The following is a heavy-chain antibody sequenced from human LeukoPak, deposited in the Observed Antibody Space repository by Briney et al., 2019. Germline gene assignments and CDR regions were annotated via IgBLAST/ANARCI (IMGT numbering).Heavy chain of an antibody. CDR3: AKENSLHCSSTSCSPFDY. CDR2: ISGSGGST. D-gene: IGHD2-2*01. V-gene: IGHV3-23*01. Sequence: QPGGSLRLSCAASGFTFSSYAMSWVRQAPGKGLEWVSAISGSGGSTYYADSVKGRFTISRDNSKNTLYLQMNSLRAEDTAVYYCAKENSLHCSSTSCSPFDYWGQGTLVTVSS. J-gene: IGHJ4*02. CDR1: GFTFSSYA.